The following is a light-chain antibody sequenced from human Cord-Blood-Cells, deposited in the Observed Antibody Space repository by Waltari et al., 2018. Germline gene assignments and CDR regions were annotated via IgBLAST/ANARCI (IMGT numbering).Light chain of an antibody. CDR1: QSISSY. Sequence: DIQMPQSPSSLSASVGERVTITCRASQSISSYLHWYQQKPGKAPKRLIYAASSLQSGVPSRFSGSGSGTDLILSISGLQPEDFATYYCQHIYSTRTCGRGTKVEIK. CDR2: AAS. CDR3: QHIYSTRT. J-gene: IGKJ1*01. V-gene: IGKV1-39*01.